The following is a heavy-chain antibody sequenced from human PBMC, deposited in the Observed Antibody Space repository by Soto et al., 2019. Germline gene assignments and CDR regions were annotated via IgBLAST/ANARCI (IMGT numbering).Heavy chain of an antibody. D-gene: IGHD3-9*01. J-gene: IGHJ6*02. CDR1: GGSISINSYY. CDR3: ARAGGDILTGYYGMDV. Sequence: TVSGTCIVFGGSISINSYYWGWIRQPPGKGLEWIGSIYYSGSTYYNPSLKSRVTISVDTSKNQFSLKLSSVTAADTAVYYCARAGGDILTGYYGMDVWGQGTTFTVSS. V-gene: IGHV4-39*01. CDR2: IYYSGST.